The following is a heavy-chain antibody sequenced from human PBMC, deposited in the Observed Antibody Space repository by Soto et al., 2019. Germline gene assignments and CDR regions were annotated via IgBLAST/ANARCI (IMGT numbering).Heavy chain of an antibody. CDR2: IYYSGST. V-gene: IGHV4-31*03. CDR1: GDSIGSGGHY. J-gene: IGHJ4*02. CDR3: EREQALAPTVRGY. Sequence: PSETLSLTCSVSGDSIGSGGHYWNWIRQHPEKGLEWIGYIYYSGSTHYNPSLRSRLRISLDTSKNQFFLRLTSVTAADTARYYCEREQALAPTVRGYWGQGIQVTVSS. D-gene: IGHD3-10*01.